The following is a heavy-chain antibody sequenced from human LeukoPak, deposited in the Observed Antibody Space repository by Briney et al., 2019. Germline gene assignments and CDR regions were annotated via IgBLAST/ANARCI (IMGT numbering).Heavy chain of an antibody. Sequence: SETLSLTCTVSGGSISSSSYYWGWIRQPPGKGLEWIGSIYYSGSTYYNPSLKSRVTISVDTSKNQFSLKLSSVTAADTAVYYCAREGKGGYFSYWGQGTLVTVSS. D-gene: IGHD3-9*01. J-gene: IGHJ4*02. V-gene: IGHV4-39*07. CDR2: IYYSGST. CDR3: AREGKGGYFSY. CDR1: GGSISSSSYY.